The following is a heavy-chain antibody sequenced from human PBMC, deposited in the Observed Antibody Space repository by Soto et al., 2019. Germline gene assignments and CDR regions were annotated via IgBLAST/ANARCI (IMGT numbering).Heavy chain of an antibody. CDR2: IYYSGST. D-gene: IGHD6-6*01. Sequence: PSETLSLTCTVSGGSISSSSYYWGWIRQPPGKGLEWIGSIYYSGSTYYNPSLKSRVTISVDTSKNQFPLKLSSVTAADTAVYYCAREYSSSPNWFDPWGQGTLVTVSS. CDR3: AREYSSSPNWFDP. CDR1: GGSISSSSYY. V-gene: IGHV4-39*02. J-gene: IGHJ5*02.